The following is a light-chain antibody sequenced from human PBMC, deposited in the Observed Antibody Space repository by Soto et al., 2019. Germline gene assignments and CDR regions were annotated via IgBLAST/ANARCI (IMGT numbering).Light chain of an antibody. V-gene: IGKV3-15*01. CDR1: QSISTN. J-gene: IGKJ4*01. Sequence: EIVMTQSPATLSVSPGERATLSCRASQSISTNLAWYQQRPGQAPRLLIYGASTRATGISVRFSGSGSGTEFTLTISSLEPEDFAVYYCQQRSNWPTFGGGTKVDIK. CDR2: GAS. CDR3: QQRSNWPT.